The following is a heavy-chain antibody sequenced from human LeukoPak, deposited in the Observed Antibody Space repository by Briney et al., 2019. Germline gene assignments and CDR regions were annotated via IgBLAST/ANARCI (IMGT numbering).Heavy chain of an antibody. CDR1: GFTYSSYS. D-gene: IGHD6-13*01. Sequence: GGSLRLSCAASGFTYSSYSMNWVRQAPWKGLEWVSYISSSSSTIYYADSVEGRFTISRDNAKNSLYLQMNSLRDEDTAVYYCATSYRIAAAGDETIDYWGQGTLVTVSS. CDR2: ISSSSSTI. J-gene: IGHJ4*02. CDR3: ATSYRIAAAGDETIDY. V-gene: IGHV3-48*02.